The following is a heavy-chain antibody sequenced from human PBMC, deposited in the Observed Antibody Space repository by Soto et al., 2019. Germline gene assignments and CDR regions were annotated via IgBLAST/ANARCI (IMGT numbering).Heavy chain of an antibody. V-gene: IGHV4-39*01. D-gene: IGHD3-22*01. J-gene: IGHJ3*02. CDR1: GGSISSRSYY. CDR3: ARQTDSYYTFDVFDI. CDR2: VYYSGST. Sequence: SETLSLTCTVSGGSISSRSYYWDWIRQTPGKGLEWIGNVYYSGSTNYNPSLESRVTISVDTSKNQFSLKLSSVTAADTAVYYCARQTDSYYTFDVFDIWGQGTMVTGSS.